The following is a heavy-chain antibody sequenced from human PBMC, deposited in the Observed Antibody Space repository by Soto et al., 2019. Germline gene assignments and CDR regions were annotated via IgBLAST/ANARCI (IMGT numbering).Heavy chain of an antibody. V-gene: IGHV4-39*01. CDR2: IYYSGST. J-gene: IGHJ5*02. CDR3: ARHELQLVRKGWFDP. Sequence: SETLSLTCTVSGGSISSSSYYWGWIRQPPGKGLEWIGSIYYSGSTYYNPSLKSRVTISVDTSKNQFSLKLSSVTAADTAVYYCARHELQLVRKGWFDPWGQGTLVTVSS. D-gene: IGHD6-13*01. CDR1: GGSISSSSYY.